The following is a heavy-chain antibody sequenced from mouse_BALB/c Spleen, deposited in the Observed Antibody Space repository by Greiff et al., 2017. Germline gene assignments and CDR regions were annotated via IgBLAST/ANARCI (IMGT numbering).Heavy chain of an antibody. CDR3: TRLGNWGRDYFDY. CDR1: GYTFTSYY. J-gene: IGHJ2*01. Sequence: QVQLQQPGAELVKPGASVKLSCKASGYTFTSYYMYWVKQRPGQGLEWIGGINPSNGGTNFNEKFKSKATLTVDKSSSTAYMQLSSLTSEDSAVYYCTRLGNWGRDYFDYWGQGTTLTVSS. D-gene: IGHD4-1*02. CDR2: INPSNGGT. V-gene: IGHV1S81*02.